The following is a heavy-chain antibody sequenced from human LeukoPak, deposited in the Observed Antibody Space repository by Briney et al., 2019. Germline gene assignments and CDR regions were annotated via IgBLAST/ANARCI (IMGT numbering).Heavy chain of an antibody. Sequence: GGSLRLSCAASGFIFSSYWMHWVRQAPGRGLVWVSRINSDGSTTNYADSVKGRFTISRDNAKNTLYLQMNSLRAEDTAVYYCASGFIYSGYDGGSLFDPWGQGTLVTVSS. CDR2: INSDGSTT. D-gene: IGHD5-12*01. V-gene: IGHV3-74*01. J-gene: IGHJ5*02. CDR1: GFIFSSYW. CDR3: ASGFIYSGYDGGSLFDP.